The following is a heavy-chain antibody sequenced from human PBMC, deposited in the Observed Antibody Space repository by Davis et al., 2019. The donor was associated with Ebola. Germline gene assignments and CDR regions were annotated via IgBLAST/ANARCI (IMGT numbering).Heavy chain of an antibody. CDR2: IYSGGST. CDR3: ARGGGYGEAYYFDY. D-gene: IGHD5-12*01. Sequence: GESLKISCAASGFTVSSNYMSWVRQAPGKGLEWVSVIYSGGSTYYADSVKGRFTISRDNSKNPLYLQMNSLRSEDTAVYYCARGGGYGEAYYFDYWGQGTLVTVSS. CDR1: GFTVSSNY. J-gene: IGHJ4*02. V-gene: IGHV3-53*05.